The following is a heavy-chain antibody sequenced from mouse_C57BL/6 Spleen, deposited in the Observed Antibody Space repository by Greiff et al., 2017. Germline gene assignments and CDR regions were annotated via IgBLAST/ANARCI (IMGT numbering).Heavy chain of an antibody. CDR1: GYAFSSSW. Sequence: VQLQQSGPELVKPGASVKISCKASGYAFSSSWMNWVKQRPGKGLEWIGRIYPGDGDTNYNGKFKGKATLTADKSSSTAYMQLSSLTSEDSAVYFCARVGNYVGYWGQGTTLTVSS. V-gene: IGHV1-82*01. CDR2: IYPGDGDT. D-gene: IGHD1-1*02. CDR3: ARVGNYVGY. J-gene: IGHJ2*01.